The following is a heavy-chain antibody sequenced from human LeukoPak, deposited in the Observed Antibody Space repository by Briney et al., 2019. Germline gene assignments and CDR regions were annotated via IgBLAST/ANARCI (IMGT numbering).Heavy chain of an antibody. Sequence: ASVKVSCKVSGYTLTELSMHWVRQAPGKGLEWMGGFDPEDGETIYAQKLQGRVTMTEDTSTDTAYMELSSLRSEDTAVYYCATGTVPWRYYYYYMDVWGKGTTVTVSS. J-gene: IGHJ6*03. D-gene: IGHD1-1*01. CDR1: GYTLTELS. CDR2: FDPEDGET. CDR3: ATGTVPWRYYYYYMDV. V-gene: IGHV1-24*01.